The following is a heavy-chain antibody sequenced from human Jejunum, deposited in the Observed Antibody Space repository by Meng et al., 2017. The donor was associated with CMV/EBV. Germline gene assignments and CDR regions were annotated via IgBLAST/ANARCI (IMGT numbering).Heavy chain of an antibody. J-gene: IGHJ4*02. CDR1: GFTFSSYA. CDR2: VRGSGHTT. CDR3: AKQGYSNDLDY. Sequence: CAASGFTFSSYALAWVRQAPGKGLEWVSTVRGSGHTTYYADSVKGRFTISRDNSKNTLFLQLNSLRAEDTAVYYCAKQGYSNDLDYWGQGTPVTVSS. V-gene: IGHV3-23*01. D-gene: IGHD4-11*01.